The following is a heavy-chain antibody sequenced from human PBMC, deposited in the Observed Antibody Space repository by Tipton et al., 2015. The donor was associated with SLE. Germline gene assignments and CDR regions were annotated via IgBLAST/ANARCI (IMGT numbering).Heavy chain of an antibody. D-gene: IGHD5-24*01. CDR3: ARDALPWRWQLGPPDY. J-gene: IGHJ4*02. CDR2: IYYSGST. Sequence: TRSLTCTVSGGSISSSSYYWGWIRQPPGKGLEWIGSIYYSGSTYYNPSLKSRVTISVDTSKNQFSLKLSSVTAADTAVYYCARDALPWRWQLGPPDYWGQGTLVTVSS. CDR1: GGSISSSSYY. V-gene: IGHV4-39*07.